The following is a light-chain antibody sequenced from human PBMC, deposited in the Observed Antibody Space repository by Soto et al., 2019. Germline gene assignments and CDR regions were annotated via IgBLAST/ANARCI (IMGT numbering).Light chain of an antibody. V-gene: IGKV3-20*01. CDR3: QRYGRSPPIT. CDR2: GAS. CDR1: HSVSSNF. Sequence: EIVLTQSPGILSFSPGERATLSCXASHSVSSNFLAWYQQKPGQTPRLXXYGASSRATGIPDRFSGSGSWTDFTLTISRLEPEDFAVYYCQRYGRSPPITFGQGTRLEIK. J-gene: IGKJ5*01.